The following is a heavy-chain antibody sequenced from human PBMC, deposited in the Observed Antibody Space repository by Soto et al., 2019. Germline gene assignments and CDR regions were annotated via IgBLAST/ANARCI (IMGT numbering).Heavy chain of an antibody. Sequence: QVQLVQSGAEVKKPGSSVKVSCKASGGTFSSYAISWVRQAPGQGLEWMGGIIPIFGTANYAQKFQGRVTITADESTSTAYMELSSLRSEATAVYYCARTDIVVVVAAGSYYYGMDVWGQGTTVTVSS. D-gene: IGHD2-15*01. CDR2: IIPIFGTA. CDR3: ARTDIVVVVAAGSYYYGMDV. CDR1: GGTFSSYA. V-gene: IGHV1-69*12. J-gene: IGHJ6*02.